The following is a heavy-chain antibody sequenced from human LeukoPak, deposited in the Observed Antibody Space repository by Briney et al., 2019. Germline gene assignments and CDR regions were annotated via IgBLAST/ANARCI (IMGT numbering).Heavy chain of an antibody. Sequence: GGSLRLSCAASGFTFSSYAMSWVRQAPGTGLEWVSAISGSGGSAYYADSVKGRFTISRDNSKNTLYLQMNSLRAEDTAVYYCAKDRGRRLYCSSTSCQIYWGQGTMVTVSS. CDR3: AKDRGRRLYCSSTSCQIY. CDR1: GFTFSSYA. V-gene: IGHV3-23*01. CDR2: ISGSGGSA. D-gene: IGHD2-2*01. J-gene: IGHJ4*02.